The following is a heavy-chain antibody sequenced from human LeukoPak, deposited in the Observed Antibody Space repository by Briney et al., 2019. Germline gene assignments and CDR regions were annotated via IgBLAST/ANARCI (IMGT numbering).Heavy chain of an antibody. D-gene: IGHD6-6*01. CDR3: ARGGSSSSAWFDP. J-gene: IGHJ5*02. Sequence: PGGSLRLSCAASGFTFSTYWMSWVRQAPGGGLEWGANIKQDGSEKYYVDSVKGRFTISRDNAKNSLYLQMNSLRAEDTAVYYCARGGSSSSAWFDPWGQGTLVTVSS. CDR2: IKQDGSEK. V-gene: IGHV3-7*01. CDR1: GFTFSTYW.